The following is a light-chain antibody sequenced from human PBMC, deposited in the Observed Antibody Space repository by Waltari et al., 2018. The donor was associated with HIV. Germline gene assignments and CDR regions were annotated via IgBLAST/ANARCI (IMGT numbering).Light chain of an antibody. CDR2: YDS. CDR1: NIKTKS. V-gene: IGLV3-21*04. J-gene: IGLJ3*02. CDR3: QVWDPTTDHMV. Sequence: SYVLTQPPSVSVAPGKTASITCGGNNIKTKSVHWNQQKPGQAPVLVIYYDSDRPSGIPERFSGSKSGNTATLTITRVEAGDEADYFCQVWDPTTDHMVFGGGTKLTVL.